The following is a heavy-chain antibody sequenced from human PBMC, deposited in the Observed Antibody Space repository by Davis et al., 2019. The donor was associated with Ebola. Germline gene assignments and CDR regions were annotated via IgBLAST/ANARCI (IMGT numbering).Heavy chain of an antibody. CDR2: ISGTGGGT. Sequence: GESLKISCAASGFIVSDKYMSWVRQAPGKGPEWVSAISGTGGGTYYTDSVKGRFTISRDNSKNTLYLQMSSLRAEDTAVYYCARNAADYDYVWGSYRYTDRFDPWGQGTLVTVSS. CDR1: GFIVSDKY. V-gene: IGHV3-23*01. CDR3: ARNAADYDYVWGSYRYTDRFDP. J-gene: IGHJ5*02. D-gene: IGHD3-16*02.